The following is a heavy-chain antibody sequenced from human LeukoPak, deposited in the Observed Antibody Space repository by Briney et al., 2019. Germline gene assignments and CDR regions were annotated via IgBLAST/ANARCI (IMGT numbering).Heavy chain of an antibody. V-gene: IGHV3-30-3*01. CDR2: ISYDGSNK. CDR3: ARVETMVRDLDAFDI. CDR1: GFTFSSYA. Sequence: GRSLRLSCAASGFTFSSYAMHWVRQAPGKGLEWVAVISYDGSNKYYADSVKGRFTISRDNSKNTLYLQMNSLRAEDTAVYYCARVETMVRDLDAFDIWGQGTMVTVSS. D-gene: IGHD3-10*01. J-gene: IGHJ3*02.